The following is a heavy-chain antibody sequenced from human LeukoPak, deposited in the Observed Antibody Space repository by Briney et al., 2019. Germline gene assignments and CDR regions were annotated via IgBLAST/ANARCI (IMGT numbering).Heavy chain of an antibody. V-gene: IGHV3-30*04. J-gene: IGHJ4*02. D-gene: IGHD3-10*01. CDR3: ARGYYYGSGSYYNVLYYFDY. Sequence: GGSLRLSCAASGFTFSSYAMHWVRQAPGKGLEWVAVISYDGSNKYYADSVKGRFTISRDNSKNTLYLQMNSLRAEDTAVYYCARGYYYGSGSYYNVLYYFDYWGQGTLVTVSS. CDR1: GFTFSSYA. CDR2: ISYDGSNK.